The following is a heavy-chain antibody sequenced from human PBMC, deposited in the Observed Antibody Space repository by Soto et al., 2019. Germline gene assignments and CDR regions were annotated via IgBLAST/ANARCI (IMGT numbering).Heavy chain of an antibody. CDR1: GFTFSSYW. D-gene: IGHD3-3*01. Sequence: EVQLVESGGGLVQPGGSQRLSCAASGFTFSSYWMHWVRQAPGKGLVWVSCINSDGSSTSYADSVKGRFTISRDNAKNTLYLQMNSLRAEDTAVYYCVLRYYDFWSGYSGFDYWGQGTLVTVSS. CDR3: VLRYYDFWSGYSGFDY. CDR2: INSDGSST. J-gene: IGHJ4*02. V-gene: IGHV3-74*01.